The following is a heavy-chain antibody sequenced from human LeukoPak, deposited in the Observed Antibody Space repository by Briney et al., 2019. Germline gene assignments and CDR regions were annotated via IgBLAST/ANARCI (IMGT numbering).Heavy chain of an antibody. D-gene: IGHD3-10*01. CDR3: ARSGSGSYAFDI. V-gene: IGHV3-33*01. Sequence: GGSLRLSCAASRFTFSSYAMHWVRQAPGKGLEWVAVICYDGSNKYYADSVKGRFTISRDNSQNTLYLQMNSRRAEDTAVYYCARSGSGSYAFDIWGQGTMVTISS. CDR1: RFTFSSYA. J-gene: IGHJ3*02. CDR2: ICYDGSNK.